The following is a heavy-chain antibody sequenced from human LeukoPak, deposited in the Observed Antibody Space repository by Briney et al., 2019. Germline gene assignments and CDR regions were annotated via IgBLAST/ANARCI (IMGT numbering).Heavy chain of an antibody. CDR2: ISGSGGST. Sequence: PGGSLRLSCAASGFTFSSYAMSWVRQAPGKGLEWVSAISGSGGSTYYADSVKGRFTISRDNSKNTLYLQMNSLKTEDTAVYYCTASDWTDYYGMDVWGQGTTVTVSS. CDR3: TASDWTDYYGMDV. CDR1: GFTFSSYA. D-gene: IGHD6-19*01. V-gene: IGHV3-23*01. J-gene: IGHJ6*02.